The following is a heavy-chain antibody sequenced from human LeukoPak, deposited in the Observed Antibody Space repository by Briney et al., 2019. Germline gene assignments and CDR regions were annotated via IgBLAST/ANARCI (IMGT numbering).Heavy chain of an antibody. V-gene: IGHV1-8*01. CDR3: ARSNNMVRGVATLYDY. D-gene: IGHD3-10*01. CDR2: MNPNSGNT. CDR1: GYTFTSYD. J-gene: IGHJ4*02. Sequence: ASVKVSCKASGYTFTSYDINWVRQATGQGLEWMGWMNPNSGNTGYAQKFQGRVTMTRNTSISTAYMELSSLRSEDTAVYYCARSNNMVRGVATLYDYWGQGTLVTVSS.